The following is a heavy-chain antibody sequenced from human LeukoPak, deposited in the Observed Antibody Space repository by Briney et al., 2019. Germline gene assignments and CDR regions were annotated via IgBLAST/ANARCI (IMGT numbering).Heavy chain of an antibody. CDR2: ISASGGST. Sequence: PEGSLRLSCAASGFTFSSYAMSWVRQAPGRGLEWVSLISASGGSTYYADSVKGRFTISRDNSKNALYLQMNSLRAEDTAVYFCAKRSPSYYFEYWGQGTLVTVSS. CDR3: AKRSPSYYFEY. J-gene: IGHJ4*02. D-gene: IGHD1-26*01. CDR1: GFTFSSYA. V-gene: IGHV3-23*01.